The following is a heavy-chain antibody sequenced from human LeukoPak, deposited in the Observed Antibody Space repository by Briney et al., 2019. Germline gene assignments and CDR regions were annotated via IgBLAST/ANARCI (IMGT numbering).Heavy chain of an antibody. CDR1: GYTFTSYY. V-gene: IGHV1-46*01. D-gene: IGHD1-26*01. J-gene: IGHJ6*02. CDR3: ARSGVGGTYYYYYYYGMDV. CDR2: INPSGGST. Sequence: ASVKVSCKASGYTFTSYYMHWVRQAPGQGLEWMGIINPSGGSTSHAQKFQGRVTMTRDTSTSTVYMELSSLRSEDTAVYYCARSGVGGTYYYYYYYGMDVWGQGTTVTVSS.